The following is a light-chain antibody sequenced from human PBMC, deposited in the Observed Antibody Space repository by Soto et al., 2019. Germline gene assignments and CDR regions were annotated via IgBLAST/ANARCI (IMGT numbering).Light chain of an antibody. Sequence: SYELTQPPSVSVAPGQTARITCGGSNIGSKSVHWYQQKPGQAPVLVVYDDNDRPSGIPERFSGSNSGNTATLTISRVEAGDEADYYCHVWDRSSDHYVFGTGTKVTVL. CDR3: HVWDRSSDHYV. J-gene: IGLJ1*01. CDR2: DDN. V-gene: IGLV3-21*02. CDR1: NIGSKS.